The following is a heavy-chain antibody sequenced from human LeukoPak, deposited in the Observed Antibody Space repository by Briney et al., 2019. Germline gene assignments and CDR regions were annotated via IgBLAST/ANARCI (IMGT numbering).Heavy chain of an antibody. J-gene: IGHJ4*02. D-gene: IGHD5-12*01. Sequence: GGSLRLSCAASGFTFSSYAMHWVRHAPGKGLEWVAVISYDGSNKYYADSVKGRFTISRDNSKNTLCLQMNSLRAEDTAVYYCARDYFRVAPIYWGQGTLVTVSS. CDR3: ARDYFRVAPIY. V-gene: IGHV3-30-3*01. CDR1: GFTFSSYA. CDR2: ISYDGSNK.